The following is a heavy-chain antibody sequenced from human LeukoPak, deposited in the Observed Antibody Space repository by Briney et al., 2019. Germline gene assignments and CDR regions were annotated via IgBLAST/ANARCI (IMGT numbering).Heavy chain of an antibody. CDR1: GYTFTGYY. Sequence: ASVKVSCKTSGYTFTGYYMHWVRQAPGQGLEWMGWINPNSGGTNYPQKFQGRVTMTRDTSTTTAYMELSSLRSDDTAVYYCARAGVRYYYDSSGYYLDFDFWGQGTLVTVSS. J-gene: IGHJ4*02. CDR3: ARAGVRYYYDSSGYYLDFDF. D-gene: IGHD3-22*01. CDR2: INPNSGGT. V-gene: IGHV1-2*02.